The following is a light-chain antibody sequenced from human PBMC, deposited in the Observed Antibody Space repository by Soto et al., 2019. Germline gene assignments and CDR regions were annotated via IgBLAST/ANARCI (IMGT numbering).Light chain of an antibody. CDR2: LAS. CDR1: QNIRNW. Sequence: DIQMTQSPSTLSASVGDRVTITCRASQNIRNWLAWYQQKPGKAPKLPIYLASSLESGVPSRFSGSGSGTEFTLTISSLQPDDFAIYYCQQYNSYSSGTFGQGTRWIS. J-gene: IGKJ1*01. V-gene: IGKV1-5*03. CDR3: QQYNSYSSGT.